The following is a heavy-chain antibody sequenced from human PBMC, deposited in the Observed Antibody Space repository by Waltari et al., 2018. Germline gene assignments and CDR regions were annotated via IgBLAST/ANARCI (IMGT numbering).Heavy chain of an antibody. CDR1: GFTFSSYG. V-gene: IGHV3-33*01. CDR2: RRDGGSKK. D-gene: IGHD6-19*01. Sequence: QVQLVASGGGVVQPGRSLSLSCAASGFTFSSYGMHWVRQAPDKLLEWVAIRRDGGSKKYYADSVKGRCTISKYNSKNTLYLQMNSLRAEDTAVYYCARTGNGHSSGWYSGDYWGQGTLVTVSS. J-gene: IGHJ4*02. CDR3: ARTGNGHSSGWYSGDY.